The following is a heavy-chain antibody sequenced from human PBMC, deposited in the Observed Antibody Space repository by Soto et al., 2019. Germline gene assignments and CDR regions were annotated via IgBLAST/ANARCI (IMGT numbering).Heavy chain of an antibody. CDR1: GFSLSNARMG. Sequence: QVTLKESGPVLVKPTETLTLTCTVSGFSLSNARMGVSWIRQPPGKALEGLAHIFSNDEKSYSTSLKSRLTISKDTSKSQVVLTMTNMDPVDTATYYCARINAYCTGGRCYAQDAFDIWGQGTMVTVSS. V-gene: IGHV2-26*01. D-gene: IGHD2-15*01. J-gene: IGHJ3*02. CDR2: IFSNDEK. CDR3: ARINAYCTGGRCYAQDAFDI.